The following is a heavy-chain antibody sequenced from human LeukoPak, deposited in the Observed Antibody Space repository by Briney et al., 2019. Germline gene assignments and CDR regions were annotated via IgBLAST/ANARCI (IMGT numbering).Heavy chain of an antibody. J-gene: IGHJ4*02. Sequence: GGSPRLSCAASGFTFSDYYMSWIRQAPGKGLEWVSYISSSGSTIYYADSVKGRFTISRDNAKNSLYLQMNSLRAEDTAVYYCARDKGPAAGSFVYFDYWGQGTLVTVSS. CDR2: ISSSGSTI. CDR1: GFTFSDYY. CDR3: ARDKGPAAGSFVYFDY. V-gene: IGHV3-11*01. D-gene: IGHD6-13*01.